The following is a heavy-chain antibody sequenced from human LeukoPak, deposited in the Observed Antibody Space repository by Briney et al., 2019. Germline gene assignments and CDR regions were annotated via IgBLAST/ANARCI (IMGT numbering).Heavy chain of an antibody. CDR3: ARVRRYSSTSNWYFDL. V-gene: IGHV4-59*01. CDR1: GGSINSYY. CDR2: IYYSGST. Sequence: SETLSLTCTVSGGSINSYYWSWIRQSPGKGLEWIGNIYYSGSTNYNPSLKSRVIILVDTSKNQFSLKLSSVTTADTAVYYCARVRRYSSTSNWYFDLWGRGTLVTVSS. D-gene: IGHD6-19*01. J-gene: IGHJ2*01.